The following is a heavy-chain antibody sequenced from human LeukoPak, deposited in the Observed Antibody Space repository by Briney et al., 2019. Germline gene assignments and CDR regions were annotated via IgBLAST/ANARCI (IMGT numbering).Heavy chain of an antibody. D-gene: IGHD3-22*01. CDR2: IIPIFGTA. CDR3: AVSPERGINYYASLGWFDP. V-gene: IGHV1-69*13. J-gene: IGHJ5*02. Sequence: GASVKVSCKASGYTFTNYGISWVRQAPGQGLEWMGGIIPIFGTANYAQKFQGRVTITADESTSTAYMELSSLRSEDTAVYYCAVSPERGINYYASLGWFDPWGQGTLVTVSS. CDR1: GYTFTNYG.